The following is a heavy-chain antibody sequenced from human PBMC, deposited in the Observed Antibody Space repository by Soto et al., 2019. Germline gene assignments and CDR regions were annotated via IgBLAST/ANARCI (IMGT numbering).Heavy chain of an antibody. J-gene: IGHJ4*02. Sequence: QVQVQQWGAGLLKPSETLSLTCGVYGGSFRGYYWSWIRQPPGKGLEWIGEIIHSGSTNYVPSLKRQVTISVDTSKNQFSLKLTSVTAADTAVYYCARGDRYSADDSNYWGQGTLVTVSS. V-gene: IGHV4-34*02. CDR2: IIHSGST. CDR1: GGSFRGYY. CDR3: ARGDRYSADDSNY. D-gene: IGHD5-12*01.